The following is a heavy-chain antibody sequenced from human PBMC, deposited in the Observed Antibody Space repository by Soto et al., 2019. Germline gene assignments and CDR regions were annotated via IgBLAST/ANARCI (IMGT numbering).Heavy chain of an antibody. CDR1: GFTFSSYW. CDR2: INSDGSST. CDR3: ARDTYYDDSSGYDPFEY. D-gene: IGHD3-22*01. J-gene: IGHJ4*02. V-gene: IGHV3-74*01. Sequence: EVQLVESGGGLVQPGGSLRLSCAASGFTFSSYWMHWVRQGPGKGLVWVSRINSDGSSTRYADSVKGRFTISRDNAKNTLNLQMNSLRAEDTAVYYCARDTYYDDSSGYDPFEYWGQGNLVTVSS.